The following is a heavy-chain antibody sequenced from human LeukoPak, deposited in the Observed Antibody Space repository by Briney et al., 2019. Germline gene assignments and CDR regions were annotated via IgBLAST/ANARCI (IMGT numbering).Heavy chain of an antibody. J-gene: IGHJ2*01. CDR2: IDPNSGGT. CDR1: GYTFTAHY. Sequence: ASVKVSCKASGYTFTAHYIHWVRQAPGQGLEWMGWIDPNSGGTNYAQKFLGSVTMTGDTSINTTFMELSRLRSDDTAIYYCARGRGTTMVRGVITNYFDLWGRGSLVTVSS. V-gene: IGHV1-2*02. CDR3: ARGRGTTMVRGVITNYFDL. D-gene: IGHD3-10*01.